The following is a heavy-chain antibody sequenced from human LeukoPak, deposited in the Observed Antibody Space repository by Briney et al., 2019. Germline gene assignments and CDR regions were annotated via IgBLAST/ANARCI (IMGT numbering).Heavy chain of an antibody. CDR1: GDSVSSISAA. Sequence: SQTPSLTCAISGDSVSSISAAWNWIRQSPSRGLEWLGRTYYRSKWYNDYAVSVKSRITINPDTSKNQFSLQLNSVTPEDTAVYYCARCYSSSWPYYYYYGMDVWGQGTTVTDSS. V-gene: IGHV6-1*01. J-gene: IGHJ6*02. D-gene: IGHD6-13*01. CDR2: TYYRSKWYN. CDR3: ARCYSSSWPYYYYYGMDV.